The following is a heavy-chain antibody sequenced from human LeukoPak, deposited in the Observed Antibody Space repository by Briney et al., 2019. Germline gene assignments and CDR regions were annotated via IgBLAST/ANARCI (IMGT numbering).Heavy chain of an antibody. D-gene: IGHD3-3*01. CDR2: INAGNGNT. V-gene: IGHV1-3*01. J-gene: IGHJ4*02. Sequence: ASVNVSCKASGYTFTSYAMHWVRQAPGQRLEWMGWINAGNGNTKYSQKFQGRVTITRDTSASTAYMELSSLRSEDTAVYYCARVPLRFLDRPFDYWGQGTLVTVSS. CDR3: ARVPLRFLDRPFDY. CDR1: GYTFTSYA.